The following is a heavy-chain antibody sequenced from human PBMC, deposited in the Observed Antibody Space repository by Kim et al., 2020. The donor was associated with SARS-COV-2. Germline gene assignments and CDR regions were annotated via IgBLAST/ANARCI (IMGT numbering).Heavy chain of an antibody. D-gene: IGHD4-17*01. CDR3: ARVYKATVGY. V-gene: IGHV4-34*01. J-gene: IGHJ4*02. Sequence: PSPKSRVTISVDTSKNRFSLRLSSVTAADTAVYYCARVYKATVGYWGQGTLVTVSS.